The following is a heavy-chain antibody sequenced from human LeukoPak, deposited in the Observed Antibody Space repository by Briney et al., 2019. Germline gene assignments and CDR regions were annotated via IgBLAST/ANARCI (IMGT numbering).Heavy chain of an antibody. Sequence: KTGGSLRLSCAASGFTFTNTWMSWVRQAPGKGLEWVGRIKSKTDGGTTDYAAPVKGRFTISRHESEDTLYLQMNSLRTEDTAVYYCTTDRFDWGQGTLVTVSS. CDR3: TTDRFD. V-gene: IGHV3-15*01. CDR1: GFTFTNTW. CDR2: IKSKTDGGTT. J-gene: IGHJ4*02.